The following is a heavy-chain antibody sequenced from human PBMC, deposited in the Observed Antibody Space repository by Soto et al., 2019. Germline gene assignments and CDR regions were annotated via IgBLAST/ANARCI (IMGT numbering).Heavy chain of an antibody. V-gene: IGHV1-46*01. CDR1: GYNFTSHY. D-gene: IGHD3-22*01. CDR3: ARVGYSSTGTTFHYHGLDV. CDR2: IYPRGGTT. Sequence: ASVKVSCKASGYNFTSHYMHWVRQAPGQGQESMGIIYPRGGTTIYAQKFQGRVTMTRETSTHTFYMELSSLRSEDTAMYYCARVGYSSTGTTFHYHGLDVWCQGTTVTVSS. J-gene: IGHJ6*02.